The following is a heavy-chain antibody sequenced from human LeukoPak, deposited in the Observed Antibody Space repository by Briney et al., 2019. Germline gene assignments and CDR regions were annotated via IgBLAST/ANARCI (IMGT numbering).Heavy chain of an antibody. J-gene: IGHJ4*02. V-gene: IGHV3-7*01. D-gene: IGHD3-16*01. CDR1: GFNISDFW. CDR3: VRESRPGGAMGLYHNFDY. Sequence: GGSLRPSCAASGFNISDFWMTWVRQAPGKGLEWVANIKEDGTEKHLVDSVKGRFTISRDNTKNLLYLQMNSLRGDDTATYYCVRESRPGGAMGLYHNFDYWGQGTLVAVSS. CDR2: IKEDGTEK.